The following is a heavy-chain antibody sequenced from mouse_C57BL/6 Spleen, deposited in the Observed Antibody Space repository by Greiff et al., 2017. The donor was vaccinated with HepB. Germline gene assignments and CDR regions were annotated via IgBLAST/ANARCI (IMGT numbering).Heavy chain of an antibody. CDR1: GYTFTSYW. V-gene: IGHV1-69*01. J-gene: IGHJ1*03. CDR3: ARPLHYYCGSSPGYLDV. D-gene: IGHD1-1*01. CDR2: IDPSDSYT. Sequence: VQLQQPGAELVMPGASVKLSCKASGYTFTSYWMHWVKQRPGQGLEWIGEIDPSDSYTNYNQKFKGKSTLTVDKTSSTAYMQLSSLTSEGSAVCYCARPLHYYCGSSPGYLDVWGTGTTVTVSS.